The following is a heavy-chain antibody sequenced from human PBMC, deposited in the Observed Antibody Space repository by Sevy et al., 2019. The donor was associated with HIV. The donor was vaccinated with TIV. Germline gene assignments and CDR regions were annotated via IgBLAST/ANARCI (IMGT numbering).Heavy chain of an antibody. Sequence: GGSLRLSCAASGFTFSSYAMTWVRQAPGKGLEWVSSIGGSGRYTYYADSVTGRLTISRDNSKRTLYLQMNSLRADDTATYYCAKGFCSGECCPRDYYYYGLDVWGQGTTVTVSS. CDR1: GFTFSSYA. J-gene: IGHJ6*02. CDR3: AKGFCSGECCPRDYYYYGLDV. V-gene: IGHV3-23*01. D-gene: IGHD2-15*01. CDR2: IGGSGRYT.